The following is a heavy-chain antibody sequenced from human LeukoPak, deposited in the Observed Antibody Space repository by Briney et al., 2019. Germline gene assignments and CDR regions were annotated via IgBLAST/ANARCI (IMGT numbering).Heavy chain of an antibody. CDR1: GYSFTSYN. D-gene: IGHD3-16*02. Sequence: ASVKVSCKTSGYSFTSYNLHWVRQAPGQRLEWMGIIKPSGGNTNYAQKFQGRVTMTRDTSTSTVYMELSSLRSEDTAVYYCSISFAKEFRLAGWFDPWGQGTLVTVSS. CDR2: IKPSGGNT. V-gene: IGHV1-46*03. J-gene: IGHJ5*02. CDR3: SISFAKEFRLAGWFDP.